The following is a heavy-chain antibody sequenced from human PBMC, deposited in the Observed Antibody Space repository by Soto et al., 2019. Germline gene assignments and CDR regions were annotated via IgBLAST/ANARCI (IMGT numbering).Heavy chain of an antibody. CDR3: ARDRQYYDFWSGYYGNGMDV. CDR1: GYTVTSYG. J-gene: IGHJ6*02. D-gene: IGHD3-3*01. CDR2: ISAYNGNT. Sequence: GASVKVSCEASGYTVTSYGTSWLRQAPGHGLEWLGWISAYNGNTNYAQKLQGRVTMTTDTSTSTAYMELRSLRSDDTAVYYCARDRQYYDFWSGYYGNGMDVWGQGTTVTVSS. V-gene: IGHV1-18*01.